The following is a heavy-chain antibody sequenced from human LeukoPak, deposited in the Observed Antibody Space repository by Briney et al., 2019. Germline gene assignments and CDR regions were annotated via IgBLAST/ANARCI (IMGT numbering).Heavy chain of an antibody. J-gene: IGHJ4*02. D-gene: IGHD3-22*01. V-gene: IGHV4-38-2*02. Sequence: SETLSLTCTLSGHSLSSGNYWGWVRQPPGMGLEWLGSVYHTGTTYNNPSLKSRVTISIDTSKHVFSLKLTSVTDADTAVYYCARYYYDSRGYYSYYFDSWGPGTLVTVSS. CDR1: GHSLSSGNY. CDR2: VYHTGTT. CDR3: ARYYYDSRGYYSYYFDS.